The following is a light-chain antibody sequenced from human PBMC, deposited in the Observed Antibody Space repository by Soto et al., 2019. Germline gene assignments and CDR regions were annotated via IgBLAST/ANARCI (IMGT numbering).Light chain of an antibody. CDR1: QSISSNY. CDR2: GAS. Sequence: EIVLTQSPGTLSLFPGERDTLSCRASQSISSNYLAWYQQKPGQAPRLLIHGASNRATGIPDRFSGAGSGTDFTLTIIRLEPEDFAVYHCHQYGSAPAWTFGQGTKVEIK. V-gene: IGKV3-20*01. J-gene: IGKJ1*01. CDR3: HQYGSAPAWT.